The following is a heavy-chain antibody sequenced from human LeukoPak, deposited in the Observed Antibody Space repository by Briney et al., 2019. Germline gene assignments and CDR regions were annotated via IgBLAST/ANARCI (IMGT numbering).Heavy chain of an antibody. CDR3: ARVTNYFYYMDV. V-gene: IGHV3-21*01. CDR1: GFTFITFG. Sequence: PGGSLRLSCAASGFTFITFGINWVRQAPGKVLEWVSSISSGSSSIHYADSVKGRFTISRDNAENSLYLDMNNLRAEDTAIYFCARVTNYFYYMDVWGKGTTVTVSS. J-gene: IGHJ6*03. D-gene: IGHD3-10*01. CDR2: ISSGSSSI.